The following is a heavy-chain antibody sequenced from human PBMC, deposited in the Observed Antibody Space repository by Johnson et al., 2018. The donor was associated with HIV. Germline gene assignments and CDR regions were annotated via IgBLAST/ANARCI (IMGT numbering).Heavy chain of an antibody. CDR2: IYTGGST. Sequence: EVQLVESGGGLVQPGGSLRLSCAASGFTVNNNYMNWVRQTPGKGLEWVSVIYTGGSTYYADSVKGRFTISRDNSKNTLFLQMNSLRAEDTAVYYCARGHSPDAFDIWGQGTIVTVSS. V-gene: IGHV3-66*01. D-gene: IGHD6-13*01. J-gene: IGHJ3*02. CDR3: ARGHSPDAFDI. CDR1: GFTVNNNY.